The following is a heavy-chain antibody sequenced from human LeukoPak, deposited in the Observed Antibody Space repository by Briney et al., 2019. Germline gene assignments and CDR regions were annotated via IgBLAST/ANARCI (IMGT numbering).Heavy chain of an antibody. CDR1: GGSFSGYY. D-gene: IGHD2-15*01. V-gene: IGHV4-34*01. CDR3: ARLYCSGGSFYSRYYYGMDV. Sequence: SETLSLTCAVSGGSFSGYYWSWIRQPPGKGLEGIGEINHSGSTNYNPSLKSRVTISVDTSKNQFSLKLNSVTAADTAVYYCARLYCSGGSFYSRYYYGMDVWGQGTTVTVSS. J-gene: IGHJ6*02. CDR2: INHSGST.